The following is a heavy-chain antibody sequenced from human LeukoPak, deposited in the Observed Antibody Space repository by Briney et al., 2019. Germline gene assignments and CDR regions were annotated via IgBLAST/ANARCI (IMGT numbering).Heavy chain of an antibody. V-gene: IGHV3-23*01. CDR1: GFTFSSYA. J-gene: IGHJ4*02. D-gene: IGHD6-25*01. CDR3: AKEGSSGCFDY. Sequence: GGSLRLSCAASGFTFSSYAMSWVRQAPGKGLEWVSAISVSGGSTYYADSAKGRFTISRENSKNTLDLQMNSLRAEDTAVYYCAKEGSSGCFDYWGQGTLVTVSS. CDR2: ISVSGGST.